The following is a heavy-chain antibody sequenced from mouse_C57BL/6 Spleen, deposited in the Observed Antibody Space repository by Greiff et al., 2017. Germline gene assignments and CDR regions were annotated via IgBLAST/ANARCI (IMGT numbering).Heavy chain of an antibody. Sequence: DVKLQESGPGLVKPSQSLSLTCSVTGYSITSGYYWNWIRQFPGNKLEWMGYISYDGSNNYNPSLKNRISITRDTSKNQFFLKLNSVTTEDTATCYCAREANYYGSSYAFDYWGQGTTLTVSS. D-gene: IGHD1-1*01. CDR3: AREANYYGSSYAFDY. V-gene: IGHV3-6*01. CDR2: ISYDGSN. CDR1: GYSITSGYY. J-gene: IGHJ2*01.